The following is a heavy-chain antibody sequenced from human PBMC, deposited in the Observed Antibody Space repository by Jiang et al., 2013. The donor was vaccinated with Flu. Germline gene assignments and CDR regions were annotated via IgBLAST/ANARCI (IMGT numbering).Heavy chain of an antibody. Sequence: GLVWVSRINSDGSVTRDADSVKGRFTISRDNAKNTLYLQMSSLRAEDTAVYYCTRDQGGSSSCLSDWGQGTLVTVSS. V-gene: IGHV3-74*01. J-gene: IGHJ4*02. D-gene: IGHD6-13*01. CDR2: INSDGSVT. CDR3: TRDQGGSSSCLSD.